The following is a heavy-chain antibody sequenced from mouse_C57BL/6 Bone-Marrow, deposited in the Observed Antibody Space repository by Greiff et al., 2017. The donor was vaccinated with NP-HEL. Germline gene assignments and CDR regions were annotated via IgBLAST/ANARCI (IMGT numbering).Heavy chain of an antibody. CDR1: GYTFTGSY. CDR2: INPYKGGT. CDR3: ARGPFNYYGSRLPLYFEV. Sequence: EVQLQQSGPVLVKPGASVKMSCKASGYTFTGSYMNWVKQSHGKSLEWIGVINPYKGGTSYNQKLKGKATLTVGKSSSTASMELNSLTSEDSAVYYCARGPFNYYGSRLPLYFEVWGTGTTVTVSS. J-gene: IGHJ1*03. D-gene: IGHD1-1*01. V-gene: IGHV1-19*01.